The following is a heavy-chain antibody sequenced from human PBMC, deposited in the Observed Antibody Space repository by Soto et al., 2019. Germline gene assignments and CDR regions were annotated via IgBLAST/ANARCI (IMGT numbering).Heavy chain of an antibody. D-gene: IGHD6-13*01. V-gene: IGHV3-48*01. Sequence: EVQLVESGGGLVQPGGSLSLSCAASGFTFSSYSMNWVRQAPGTGLEWVSYISSSSSTIYYADSVQGRFPIARDNAKNSLYLQMISPRAEDTAVYYCAGASRSWNGALRFDYWGQGTLVTVSS. J-gene: IGHJ4*02. CDR1: GFTFSSYS. CDR2: ISSSSSTI. CDR3: AGASRSWNGALRFDY.